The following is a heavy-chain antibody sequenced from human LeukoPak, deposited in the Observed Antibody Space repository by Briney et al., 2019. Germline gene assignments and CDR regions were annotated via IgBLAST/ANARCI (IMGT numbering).Heavy chain of an antibody. CDR1: GFSFSSYS. CDR2: ISGSSSRI. J-gene: IGHJ6*02. D-gene: IGHD3-22*01. V-gene: IGHV3-48*01. CDR3: ARDVTEYYYDSSGYRSPYYYYGMDV. Sequence: PGGSLRLSCAASGFSFSSYSMNWVRQAPGKGLEWVSYISGSSSRIYYADSVKGRFTISRDNAKTSLYLQMNSLRAEDTAVYYCARDVTEYYYDSSGYRSPYYYYGMDVWGQGTTVTVSS.